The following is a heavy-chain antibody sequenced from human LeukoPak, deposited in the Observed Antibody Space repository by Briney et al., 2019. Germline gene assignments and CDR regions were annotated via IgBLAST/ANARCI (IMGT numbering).Heavy chain of an antibody. CDR1: GFTFSSYW. J-gene: IGHJ4*02. CDR3: ARDGIRGYYWAFDY. CDR2: IKQDGSAK. D-gene: IGHD3-22*01. Sequence: GGSLRLSCAASGFTFSSYWMTWVRQAPGKGLEWVANIKQDGSAKYYVDSVKGRFTISRDNSKNTLYLQMNSLRAEDTAVYYCARDGIRGYYWAFDYWGQGTLVTVSS. V-gene: IGHV3-7*01.